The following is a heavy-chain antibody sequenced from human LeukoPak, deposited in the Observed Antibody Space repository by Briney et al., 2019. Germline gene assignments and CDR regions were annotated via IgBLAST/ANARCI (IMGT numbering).Heavy chain of an antibody. CDR3: SMVRGAYNWFDP. CDR2: IKSKTDGGTT. CDR1: GFTSSNAW. D-gene: IGHD3-10*01. J-gene: IGHJ5*02. Sequence: GRSLRLPCAASGFTSSNAWMNWVRQAPGKGLEWVGRIKSKTDGGTTDYAAPVKDRFTISRDDSKSTLYLQMNSLKTEDTAVYYCSMVRGAYNWFDPWGQGTLVTVSS. V-gene: IGHV3-15*01.